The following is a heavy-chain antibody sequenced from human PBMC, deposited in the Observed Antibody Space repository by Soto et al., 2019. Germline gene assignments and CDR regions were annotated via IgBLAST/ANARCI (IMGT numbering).Heavy chain of an antibody. D-gene: IGHD4-17*01. V-gene: IGHV3-7*03. CDR2: IKQDGSEK. CDR1: GFTFSTYW. Sequence: PGGSLRLSCAASGFTFSTYWMSWVRQAPGKGLEWVANIKQDGSEKYYVDSVKGRFTISRDNAKDSLYLQMNSLRAEDTAVYYCAKDDYGDAGPGWFDPWGQGTLVTVSS. CDR3: AKDDYGDAGPGWFDP. J-gene: IGHJ5*02.